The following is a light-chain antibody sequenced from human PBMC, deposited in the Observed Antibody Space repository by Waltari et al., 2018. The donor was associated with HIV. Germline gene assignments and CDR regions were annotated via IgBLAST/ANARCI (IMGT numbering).Light chain of an antibody. V-gene: IGLV2-8*01. CDR2: DVT. J-gene: IGLJ2*01. CDR1: IGDVGAFNY. CDR3: CSYAGSNTVV. Sequence: QSALTQPPSASGSPGQSVPTSCTGTIGDVGAFNYVSWYQKHPDTAPRLIIYDVTMRPSGVPVRFSGSRSGNTASLTVSGLQADDEAYYYCCSYAGSNTVVFGGGTKLTVL.